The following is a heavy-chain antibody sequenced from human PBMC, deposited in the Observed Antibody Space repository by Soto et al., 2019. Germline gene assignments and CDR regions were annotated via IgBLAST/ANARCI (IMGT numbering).Heavy chain of an antibody. V-gene: IGHV4-34*01. J-gene: IGHJ5*02. CDR1: GGSFINHY. D-gene: IGHD3-9*01. CDR2: INHIGIT. Sequence: QVQLQQWGAGLLKPSETLSLTCAVYGGSFINHYWSWIRQPPGKGLEWIGEINHIGITNYNPSLKSRATLSVDTFKKQCSLKLSSVAAADTAVYYCARGDILIGSRNWFDPWGQGTLVTVSS. CDR3: ARGDILIGSRNWFDP.